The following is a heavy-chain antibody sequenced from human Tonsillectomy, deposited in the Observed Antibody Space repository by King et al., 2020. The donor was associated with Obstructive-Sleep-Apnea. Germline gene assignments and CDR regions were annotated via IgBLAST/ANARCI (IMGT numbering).Heavy chain of an antibody. CDR2: IYYSGTT. D-gene: IGHD7-27*01. Sequence: VQLQESGPGLVKPSQTLSLNCTVSVGSISSGDYYWSWIRQPPGKGLEWIGYIYYSGTTYYNPSLKSRITMSVDTSKNQFSLKLNSVTAADTAVYYCVSLTEEEAIIDYWGQGTLVTVSS. CDR3: VSLTEEEAIIDY. J-gene: IGHJ4*02. V-gene: IGHV4-30-4*01. CDR1: VGSISSGDYY.